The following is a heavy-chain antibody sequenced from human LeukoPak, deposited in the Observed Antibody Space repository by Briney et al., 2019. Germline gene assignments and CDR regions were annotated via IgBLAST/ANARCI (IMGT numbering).Heavy chain of an antibody. D-gene: IGHD2-15*01. V-gene: IGHV1-46*01. CDR1: GNTFTNYY. CDR2: INPSGGST. J-gene: IGHJ4*02. CDR3: AREPCSGGSCRTFDY. Sequence: ASVKVSCKASGNTFTNYYVHWVRQAPGQGPEWMGIINPSGGSTSYAQKFQGRVTMTRDTSTSTVYMELSSLRSEDTAVYYCAREPCSGGSCRTFDYWGQGTLVTVSS.